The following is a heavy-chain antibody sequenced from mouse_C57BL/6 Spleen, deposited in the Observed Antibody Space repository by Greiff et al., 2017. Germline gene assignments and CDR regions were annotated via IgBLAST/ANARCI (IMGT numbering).Heavy chain of an antibody. CDR2: ISSGGSYT. J-gene: IGHJ2*01. CDR3: ARATGNDY. Sequence: EVKLMESGGDLVKPGGSLKLSCAASGFTFSSYGMSWVRQTPDKRLEWVATISSGGSYTYYPDSVKGRFTISRDNAKNTLYLQMSSLKSEDTAMXYCARATGNDYWGQGTTLTVSS. V-gene: IGHV5-6*01. CDR1: GFTFSSYG. D-gene: IGHD4-1*02.